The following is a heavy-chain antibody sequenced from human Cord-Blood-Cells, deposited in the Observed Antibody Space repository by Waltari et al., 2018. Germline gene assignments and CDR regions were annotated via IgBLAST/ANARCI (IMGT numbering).Heavy chain of an antibody. Sequence: QVQLVESGGGVVQPGGSLRLSCAASGFPFSSYGMHWVRQAPGKGLEWVSFIRYGGSNKYYADSVKGRLTISMYNSKNTLYLQMNSLRAEETAVYYCAKVRLYSSSWYNWFDPWGQGTLVTVSS. CDR3: AKVRLYSSSWYNWFDP. CDR2: IRYGGSNK. J-gene: IGHJ5*02. D-gene: IGHD6-13*01. V-gene: IGHV3-30*02. CDR1: GFPFSSYG.